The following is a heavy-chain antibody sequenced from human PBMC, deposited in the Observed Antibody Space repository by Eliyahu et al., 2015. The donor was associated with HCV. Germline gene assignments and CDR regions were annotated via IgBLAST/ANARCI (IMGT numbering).Heavy chain of an antibody. Sequence: EVQLVESGGGLVKPGGSLRLSCAASGFXFSSYSMNWVRRAPGKGLEXVSSISSSSSYIYYADSVKGRFTISRDNAKNSLYLQMNSLRAEDTAVYYCARDAGLDFWSGYYPGWDYYYYGMDVWGQGTTVTVSS. CDR2: ISSSSSYI. V-gene: IGHV3-21*01. CDR3: ARDAGLDFWSGYYPGWDYYYYGMDV. J-gene: IGHJ6*02. D-gene: IGHD3-3*01. CDR1: GFXFSSYS.